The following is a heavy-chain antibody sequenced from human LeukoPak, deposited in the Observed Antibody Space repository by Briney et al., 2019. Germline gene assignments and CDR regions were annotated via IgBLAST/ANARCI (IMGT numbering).Heavy chain of an antibody. CDR3: ANRHPTGQWLVDY. CDR2: IKGNGGNT. CDR1: GFTFSSYA. J-gene: IGHJ4*02. V-gene: IGHV3-23*01. Sequence: PGGSLRLSCVASGFTFSSYAMSWVRQAPGKGLEWVSGIKGNGGNTYYADSVKGRFTISRDNSKNTLYLQMNSLRAEDTAVYYSANRHPTGQWLVDYWGQGTLVTVSS. D-gene: IGHD6-19*01.